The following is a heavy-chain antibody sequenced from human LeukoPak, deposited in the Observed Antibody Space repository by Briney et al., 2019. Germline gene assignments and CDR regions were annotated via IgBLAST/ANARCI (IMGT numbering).Heavy chain of an antibody. Sequence: PRGPLPPPSESPGSTSSNTNMHWVRKPPGKSLGWVAALGDGGKNESIADAVNGRFTISGDKHKRTIYLDMQSLQRDGTALCYCAKGILLGVVVDTGNIDSWGQGTLVIVSS. V-gene: IGHV3-30*02. J-gene: IGHJ4*02. CDR1: GSTSSNTN. CDR2: LGDGGKNE. D-gene: IGHD3-3*01. CDR3: AKGILLGVVVDTGNIDS.